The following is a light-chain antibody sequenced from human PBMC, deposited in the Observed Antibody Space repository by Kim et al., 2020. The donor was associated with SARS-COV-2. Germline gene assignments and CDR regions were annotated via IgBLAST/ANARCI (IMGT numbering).Light chain of an antibody. V-gene: IGLV2-14*01. CDR3: SSYTSSRTYV. CDR2: DVS. Sequence: QSVLTQPASVSGSPGQSITISCTGTSSDVGGYNYVSWYQQHPGKAPKLMIYDVSKRPSGVSNRFSGSKSGNTASLTISGLQAEDEADYYCSSYTSSRTYVFEAGTKVTDL. CDR1: SSDVGGYNY. J-gene: IGLJ1*01.